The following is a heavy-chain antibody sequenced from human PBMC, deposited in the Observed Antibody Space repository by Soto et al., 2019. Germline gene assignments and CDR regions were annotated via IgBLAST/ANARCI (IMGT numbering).Heavy chain of an antibody. CDR2: ISNKSGKT. V-gene: IGHV1-18*01. J-gene: IGHJ4*02. Sequence: QAQMVQSGAEVKKPGAPVKVSCKASGYTFTDYGLTWVRQAPGQGLEWVGWISNKSGKTKYGQKCQGRVTLTTDTTTRTAYMEMRTLRSDDTAIYFCARDRDWNLDYWGQGTLVIVSS. CDR1: GYTFTDYG. CDR3: ARDRDWNLDY. D-gene: IGHD2-21*02.